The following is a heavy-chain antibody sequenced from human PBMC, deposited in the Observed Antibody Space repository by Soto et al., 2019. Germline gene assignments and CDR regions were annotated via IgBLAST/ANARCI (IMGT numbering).Heavy chain of an antibody. CDR1: GFIFSSYV. CDR3: AKGLELWFGESLRHPNFDS. Sequence: GSLRLSCAASGFIFSSYVMTWVRQAPRKGLEWVSVISSTGETTHYADSVKGRFTISRDNPKATLYLQMNGLRAEDTAVYYCAKGLELWFGESLRHPNFDSWGQGTLVTVSS. J-gene: IGHJ4*02. CDR2: ISSTGETT. D-gene: IGHD3-10*01. V-gene: IGHV3-23*01.